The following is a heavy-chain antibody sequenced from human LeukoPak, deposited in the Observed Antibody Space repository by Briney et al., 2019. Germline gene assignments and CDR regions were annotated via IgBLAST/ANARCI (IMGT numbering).Heavy chain of an antibody. CDR1: DDSISDYY. CDR3: TRGAGWLIDY. Sequence: SETLSLTCTVSDDSISDYYRGWIRQPPGKGLEWIGYFYNSGRSAYNPSLKSRVTISADTSKNHFSLKLNSVTTADTAVYYCTRGAGWLIDYWGQGILVTVSS. V-gene: IGHV4-59*01. CDR2: FYNSGRS. D-gene: IGHD3-16*01. J-gene: IGHJ4*02.